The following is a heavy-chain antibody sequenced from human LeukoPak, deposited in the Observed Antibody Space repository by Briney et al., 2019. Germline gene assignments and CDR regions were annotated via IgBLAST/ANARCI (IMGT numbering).Heavy chain of an antibody. J-gene: IGHJ6*04. CDR1: GFTFSSYA. V-gene: IGHV3-30-3*01. Sequence: RGSLRLSCAASGFTFSSYAMHWVRQAPGKGLEWVAVISYDGSDKYYADSVKGRFTISRDNSKNTLYLQMNSLRAEDTAVYYCARTDVWGKGTTVTVSS. CDR3: ARTDV. CDR2: ISYDGSDK.